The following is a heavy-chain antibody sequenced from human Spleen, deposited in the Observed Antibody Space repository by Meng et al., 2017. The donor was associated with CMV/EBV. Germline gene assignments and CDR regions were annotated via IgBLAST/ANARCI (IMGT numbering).Heavy chain of an antibody. D-gene: IGHD3-22*01. J-gene: IGHJ4*02. CDR1: GGSFSGYY. CDR2: INNSGST. Sequence: GSLRISCAVYGGSFSGYYLSWIRQSPGKGLEWIGEINNSGSTNYIPSLRSRVTISLDTSNKQVSLRLTSVTAADTAVYYCAREFLHSGGYYAFDYWGQGALVTVSS. V-gene: IGHV4-34*01. CDR3: AREFLHSGGYYAFDY.